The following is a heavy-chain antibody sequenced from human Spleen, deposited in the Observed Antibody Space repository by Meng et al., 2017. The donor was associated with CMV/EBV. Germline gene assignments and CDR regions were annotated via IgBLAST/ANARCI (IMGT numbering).Heavy chain of an antibody. CDR1: GFTVSSNF. J-gene: IGHJ6*02. CDR3: AKAGGQYYYGTDV. CDR2: IYSLGAK. V-gene: IGHV3-53*01. D-gene: IGHD3-16*01. Sequence: LSLTCVASGFTVSSNFMTWVRQAPGKGLEWVSVIYSLGAKHYADSVKGRFSISRDTSKNTVYLQMNSLRAEDAGIYYCAKAGGQYYYGTDVWGQGTTVTVSS.